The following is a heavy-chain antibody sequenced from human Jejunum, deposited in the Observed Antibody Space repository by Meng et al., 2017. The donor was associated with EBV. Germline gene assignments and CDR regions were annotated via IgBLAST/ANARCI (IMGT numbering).Heavy chain of an antibody. CDR2: IYYSGRT. D-gene: IGHD6-13*01. Sequence: QVQLQESGPGLVKPSETLSLTCTVYGGSVSSGSYYWSWIRQPPGKGLEWIGYIYYSGRTNYNASLKSRVTISADTSKNQFSLKLSSVTAADTAVYYCARCPIAAVGYWGQGTLGNVSS. CDR3: ARCPIAAVGY. V-gene: IGHV4-61*01. CDR1: GGSVSSGSYY. J-gene: IGHJ4*02.